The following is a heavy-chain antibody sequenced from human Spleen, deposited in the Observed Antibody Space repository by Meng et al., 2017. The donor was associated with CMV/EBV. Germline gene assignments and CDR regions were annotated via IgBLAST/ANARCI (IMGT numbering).Heavy chain of an antibody. CDR2: ISGYNGDT. J-gene: IGHJ6*02. D-gene: IGHD3-16*01. CDR1: GYTFTDFTDYY. Sequence: ASVKVSCKTSGYTFTDFTDYYTHWVRQAPGHGLEWMGWISGYNGDTRYAPKFQGRVTMTADTSTRTAYMEVRSLTSDDTALYYCARDGGGWSTYSHVLDVWGQGTTVTVSS. V-gene: IGHV1-18*04. CDR3: ARDGGGWSTYSHVLDV.